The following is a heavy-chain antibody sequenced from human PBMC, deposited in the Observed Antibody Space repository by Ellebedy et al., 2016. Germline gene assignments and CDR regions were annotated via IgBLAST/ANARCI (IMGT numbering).Heavy chain of an antibody. CDR1: GLTFEDDV. CDR3: ARVSTPPGYYTAPYNYYYMDV. CDR2: INWNGGTT. Sequence: GGSLRLSCVASGLTFEDDVMSWVRQVPGKGLEWVSGINWNGGTTGYADSVKGRFTISRDNAKSSLYLQMKTLRVEDTAIYYCARVSTPPGYYTAPYNYYYMDVWGKGTTVTVSS. V-gene: IGHV3-20*04. J-gene: IGHJ6*03. D-gene: IGHD3-22*01.